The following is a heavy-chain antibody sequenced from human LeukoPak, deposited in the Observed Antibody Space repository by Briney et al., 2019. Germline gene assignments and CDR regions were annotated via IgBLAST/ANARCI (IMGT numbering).Heavy chain of an antibody. CDR1: GFTFNNHI. J-gene: IGHJ4*02. CDR2: ISSSSSYI. Sequence: GGSLRLSCAASGFTFNNHIMNWVRQAPGKGLEWVSSISSSSSYIYYADSVKGRFTISRDNAKNSLYLQMNSLRAEDTAVYYCARDRRDYWGQGTLVTVSS. V-gene: IGHV3-21*01. CDR3: ARDRRDY.